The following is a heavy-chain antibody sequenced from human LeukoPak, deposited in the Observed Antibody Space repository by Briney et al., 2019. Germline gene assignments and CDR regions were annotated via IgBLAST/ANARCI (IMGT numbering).Heavy chain of an antibody. Sequence: GGSLRLSCAASGFTFSSYWMHRVRQAPGKGLVWVSHIRTDGNNAMYADSVKGRFTISRDNARNTLYLQMNGLRAEDTAVYYCARPRGYDTRDFDHWGQGALVTVSS. V-gene: IGHV3-74*03. D-gene: IGHD3-22*01. J-gene: IGHJ4*02. CDR1: GFTFSSYW. CDR2: IRTDGNNA. CDR3: ARPRGYDTRDFDH.